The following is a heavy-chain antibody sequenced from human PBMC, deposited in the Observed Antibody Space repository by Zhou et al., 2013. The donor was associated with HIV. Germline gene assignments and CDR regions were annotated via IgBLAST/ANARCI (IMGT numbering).Heavy chain of an antibody. CDR2: IIPIYDTT. CDR1: GGTFNNYA. V-gene: IGHV1-69*15. CDR3: ATLKDYFDY. Sequence: QVQLVQSGAEVKKPGSSVKVSCKAPGGTFNNYAISWVRQAPGQGLEWMGRIIPIYDTTDYAQKFQGRVTITADEFTSTVHMELSSLRSEDTAVYYCATLKDYFDYVGPGNPGHRLL. J-gene: IGHJ4*02.